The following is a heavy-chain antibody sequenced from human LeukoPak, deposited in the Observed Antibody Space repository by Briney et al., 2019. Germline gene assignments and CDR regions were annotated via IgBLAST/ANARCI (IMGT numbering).Heavy chain of an antibody. CDR2: IRYDGSNK. D-gene: IGHD5-24*01. CDR1: GFTFSNYG. Sequence: GGSLRLSCAASGFTFSNYGMHWVRQAPGKGLEWVAFIRYDGSNKYYADSVKGRFTISRDNSKETLYLQMNSLRAEDTAVYYCAKDREMATISFDYRGQGTLVTVSS. CDR3: AKDREMATISFDY. V-gene: IGHV3-30*02. J-gene: IGHJ4*02.